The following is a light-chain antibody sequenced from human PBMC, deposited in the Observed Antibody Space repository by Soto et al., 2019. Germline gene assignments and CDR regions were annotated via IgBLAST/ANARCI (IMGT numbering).Light chain of an antibody. CDR3: QQRGIYPLT. Sequence: EIALTQSPATLSLSPGERATLSCRASQSFSNYLAWYQQKPGQAPSLLIYDASNRATGIPARFSGSGSGTDFTFTISSLEPEDFAVYYCQQRGIYPLTFGGGTKVDIK. J-gene: IGKJ4*01. CDR1: QSFSNY. CDR2: DAS. V-gene: IGKV3-11*01.